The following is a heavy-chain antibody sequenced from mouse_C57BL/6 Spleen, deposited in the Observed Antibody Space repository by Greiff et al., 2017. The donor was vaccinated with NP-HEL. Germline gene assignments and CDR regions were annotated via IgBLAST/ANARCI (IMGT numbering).Heavy chain of an antibody. CDR1: GYSFTGYY. CDR2: INPSTGGT. Sequence: VQLKESGPELVKPGASVKISCKASGYSFTGYYMNWVKQSPEKSLEWIGEINPSTGGTTYNQKFKAKATLTVDKSSSTAYMQLKSLTSEDSAVYYCARNDYDEDAYWGQGTLVTVSA. V-gene: IGHV1-42*01. D-gene: IGHD2-4*01. CDR3: ARNDYDEDAY. J-gene: IGHJ3*01.